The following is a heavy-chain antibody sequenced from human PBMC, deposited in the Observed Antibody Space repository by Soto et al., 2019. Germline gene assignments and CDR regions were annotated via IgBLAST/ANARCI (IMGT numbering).Heavy chain of an antibody. V-gene: IGHV4-59*01. CDR3: ARDSLRSVTGFDY. J-gene: IGHJ4*02. D-gene: IGHD4-17*01. CDR2: IYYSGST. Sequence: SETLSLNRPVAGGSISRYYRSRKRQPPGKGLEWIGYIYYSGSTNYNPSLKSRVTISVDTSKNQFSLKLSSVTAADTAVYYCARDSLRSVTGFDYWGQGTLVTVSS. CDR1: GGSISRYY.